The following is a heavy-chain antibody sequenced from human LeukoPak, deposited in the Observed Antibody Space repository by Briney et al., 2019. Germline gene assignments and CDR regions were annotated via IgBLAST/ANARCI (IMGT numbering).Heavy chain of an antibody. CDR1: AGSISSGDYY. Sequence: SETLSLTCTVSAGSISSGDYYWSWIRQPPGKGLEWIGYIYYSGSTYYNPPLKSRVTISVDTSKNQFSLKLSSVTASDRAVYYCARALTMVRGVPKGHYFDYWGQGTLVTVSS. D-gene: IGHD3-10*01. J-gene: IGHJ4*02. CDR2: IYYSGST. V-gene: IGHV4-30-4*01. CDR3: ARALTMVRGVPKGHYFDY.